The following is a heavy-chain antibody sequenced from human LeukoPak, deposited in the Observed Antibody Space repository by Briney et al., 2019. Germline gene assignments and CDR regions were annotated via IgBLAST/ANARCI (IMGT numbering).Heavy chain of an antibody. V-gene: IGHV3-30*02. D-gene: IGHD4-11*01. CDR2: IRYDGSNK. Sequence: GGSLRLSCAASGFTFSSYGMHWVRQAPGKGLEWVAFIRYDGSNKYYADSVKGRFTISRDNAKNSLYLQMNSLRAEDTAVYYCARDFLDYSNSFGNWFDPWGQGTLVTVSS. CDR3: ARDFLDYSNSFGNWFDP. J-gene: IGHJ5*02. CDR1: GFTFSSYG.